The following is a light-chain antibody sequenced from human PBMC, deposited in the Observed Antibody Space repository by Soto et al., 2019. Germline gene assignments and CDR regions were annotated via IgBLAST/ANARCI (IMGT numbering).Light chain of an antibody. CDR1: QSVDIK. V-gene: IGKV3-15*01. J-gene: IGKJ1*01. CDR3: QQYRSWPRT. CDR2: GAS. Sequence: EILLTQSPATLSVSPGERVTLSCRASQSVDIKLAWYQQKPGQAPRLLIYGASTRATDMSGTFSGRGSGTEFTLTISNVRPEDFAVYYCQQYRSWPRTFGQGTKVDIK.